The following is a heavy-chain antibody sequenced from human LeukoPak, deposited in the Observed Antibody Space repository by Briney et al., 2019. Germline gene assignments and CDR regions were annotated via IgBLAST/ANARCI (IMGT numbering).Heavy chain of an antibody. CDR1: GFSFNNYA. Sequence: GGSLRLSCAASGFSFNNYAMSWVRQAPGKGLEWVSAISTTGGSTYYADSVKGRFTVSRDNSKNTLSLQMDSLRVEDTALYYCAKDWTTVVTPKGYYFDSWGQGNLVTVSS. D-gene: IGHD4-23*01. V-gene: IGHV3-23*01. CDR2: ISTTGGST. CDR3: AKDWTTVVTPKGYYFDS. J-gene: IGHJ4*02.